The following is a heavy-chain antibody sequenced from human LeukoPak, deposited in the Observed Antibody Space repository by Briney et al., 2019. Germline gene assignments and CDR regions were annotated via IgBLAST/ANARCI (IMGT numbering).Heavy chain of an antibody. J-gene: IGHJ3*02. D-gene: IGHD2-2*01. CDR2: ISSSSSNI. Sequence: QPGGSLRLSCAASGFTFSSYSMNWVRQAPGKGLEWVSYISSSSSNIYHADSVKGRFTISRDNSKNTLYLQMNSLRAEDTAVYYCAKEVGPLDAFDIWGQGTMVTVSS. V-gene: IGHV3-48*01. CDR1: GFTFSSYS. CDR3: AKEVGPLDAFDI.